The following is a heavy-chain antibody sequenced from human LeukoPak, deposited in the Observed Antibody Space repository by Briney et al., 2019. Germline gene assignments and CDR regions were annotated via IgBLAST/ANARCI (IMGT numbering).Heavy chain of an antibody. D-gene: IGHD6-13*01. CDR1: GGSISSSSHY. Sequence: SETLSLTCTVSGGSISSSSHYWGWIRQPPGKGLEWIGSIYYSGSTYYNPSLKSRVTISVDTSKNQFSLKLSSVTAADTAVYYCARASIAAAGYFDYWGQGTLVTVSS. CDR3: ARASIAAAGYFDY. CDR2: IYYSGST. V-gene: IGHV4-39*07. J-gene: IGHJ4*02.